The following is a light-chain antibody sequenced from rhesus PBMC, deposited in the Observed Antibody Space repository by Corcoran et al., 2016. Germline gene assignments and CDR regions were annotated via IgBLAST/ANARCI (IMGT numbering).Light chain of an antibody. CDR1: QSISTW. J-gene: IGKJ1*01. CDR3: LQYSSSPRT. CDR2: KAS. Sequence: DIQMTQSPSSLSASVGDTVTISCRASQSISTWLDWYQQKPGKAPKLLIYKASSLHSGVPSRFSGSGSGTDFTLTISSLQPEGFATYYCLQYSSSPRTFGQGTKVEIK. V-gene: IGKV1-22*01.